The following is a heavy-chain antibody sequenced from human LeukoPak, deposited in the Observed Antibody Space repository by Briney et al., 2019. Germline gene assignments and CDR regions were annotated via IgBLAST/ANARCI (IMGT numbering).Heavy chain of an antibody. Sequence: SGGSLRLSCAASGFTFSSYAMSWVRQAPGKGLEWVSAISGSGGSTYYADSVKGRFTISRDNSKNTLYLQMNSLRAEDTAVYYCAKDPHYSATGPYYFDYWGQGTLVTVSS. D-gene: IGHD2-15*01. CDR3: AKDPHYSATGPYYFDY. V-gene: IGHV3-23*01. CDR2: ISGSGGST. CDR1: GFTFSSYA. J-gene: IGHJ4*02.